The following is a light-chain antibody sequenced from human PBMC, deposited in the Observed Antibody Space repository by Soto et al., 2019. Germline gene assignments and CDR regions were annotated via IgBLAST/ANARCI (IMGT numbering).Light chain of an antibody. V-gene: IGLV2-23*02. Sequence: QSAPTQPASVSGSPGQSITISCTGTSSDVGSYTLVSWYQQHPGKAPKFIIFEVSQRPSGVSNRFSGSKSGNTASLTISGLQAEDEADYYCCSYAGSLTYVFGSGTQLTVL. CDR2: EVS. J-gene: IGLJ1*01. CDR3: CSYAGSLTYV. CDR1: SSDVGSYTL.